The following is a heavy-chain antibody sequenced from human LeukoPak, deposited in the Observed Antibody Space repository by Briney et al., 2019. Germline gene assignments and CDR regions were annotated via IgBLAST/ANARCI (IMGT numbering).Heavy chain of an antibody. CDR1: GFTFSAYA. V-gene: IGHV3-30*04. Sequence: PGGSLRLSCAASGFTFSAYAVHWVRQAPGKGLEWVALISFDGSNKYYSDSVKGRFTISRDNSKNTLYLQMNSLTAEDTAVYYCARDQLPGINGYYYGMDVWGQGTTVTVSS. J-gene: IGHJ6*02. CDR3: ARDQLPGINGYYYGMDV. CDR2: ISFDGSNK. D-gene: IGHD1-20*01.